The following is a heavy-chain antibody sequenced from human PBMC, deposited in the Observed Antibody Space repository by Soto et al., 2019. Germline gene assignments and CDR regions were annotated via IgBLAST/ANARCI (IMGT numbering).Heavy chain of an antibody. J-gene: IGHJ4*02. V-gene: IGHV3-48*04. CDR3: ARVAVITAAGTSDY. CDR1: GFTFKTYS. Sequence: GGSLRLSCVASGFTFKTYSMNWVRQAPGKGLVWVSYISSSSSTIYYADSVKGRFTISRDNAKNSLYLQMNSLRAEDTAVYYCARVAVITAAGTSDYWGQGTLVTVSS. CDR2: ISSSSSTI. D-gene: IGHD6-13*01.